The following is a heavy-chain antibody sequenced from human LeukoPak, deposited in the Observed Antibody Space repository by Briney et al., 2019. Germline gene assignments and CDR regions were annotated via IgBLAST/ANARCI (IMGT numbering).Heavy chain of an antibody. J-gene: IGHJ4*02. V-gene: IGHV1-46*01. CDR1: GYTFTGYY. D-gene: IGHD3-10*01. CDR2: INPSGGST. CDR3: AGSMVRGVIIIEPLDY. Sequence: ASVKVSCKASGYTFTGYYMHWVRQAPGQGLEWMGIINPSGGSTSYAQKFQGRVTMTRDTSTSTVYMELSSLRSEDTAVYYCAGSMVRGVIIIEPLDYWGQGTLVTVSS.